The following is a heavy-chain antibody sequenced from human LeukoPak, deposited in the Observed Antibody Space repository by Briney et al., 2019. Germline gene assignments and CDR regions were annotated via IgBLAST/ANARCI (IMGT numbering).Heavy chain of an antibody. D-gene: IGHD3-22*01. CDR2: IYPGDSDT. CDR1: GYSFTSYW. V-gene: IGHV5-51*01. Sequence: GESLKISCKGSGYSFTSYWIGWVRQMPGKGLEWMGIIYPGDSDTRYSPSFQDQVTISADKSISTAYLQWSSLKASDTAMYYCARHLPRLDYYDSSGSYAFDIWGQGTMVTVSS. CDR3: ARHLPRLDYYDSSGSYAFDI. J-gene: IGHJ3*02.